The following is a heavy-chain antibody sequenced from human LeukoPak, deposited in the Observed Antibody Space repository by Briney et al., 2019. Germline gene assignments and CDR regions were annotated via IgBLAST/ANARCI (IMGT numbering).Heavy chain of an antibody. CDR1: GFTFSSYE. D-gene: IGHD6-19*01. Sequence: GGSLRLSCAASGFTFSSYEMNWVRQAPGKGLEWVSYISGSGSTIYYADSVKGRFTISRDNAKNSLYLQMNSLRAEDTAVYYCARRSSGWHYYFDYWGQGTLVTVSS. J-gene: IGHJ4*02. CDR3: ARRSSGWHYYFDY. CDR2: ISGSGSTI. V-gene: IGHV3-48*03.